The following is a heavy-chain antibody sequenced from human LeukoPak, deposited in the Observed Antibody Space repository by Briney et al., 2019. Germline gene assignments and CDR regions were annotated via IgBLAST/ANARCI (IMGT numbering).Heavy chain of an antibody. CDR2: IYNSGST. J-gene: IGHJ4*02. CDR3: ARLYSSGWYEVDY. Sequence: PSETLSLTCTVSGGFISRYYWSWIRQPPGKGLEWIGYIYNSGSTNYNPSLKSRVTILVDTSKNQFSLKLSSVTAADTAVYYCARLYSSGWYEVDYWGQGTLVTVSS. V-gene: IGHV4-4*09. CDR1: GGFISRYY. D-gene: IGHD6-19*01.